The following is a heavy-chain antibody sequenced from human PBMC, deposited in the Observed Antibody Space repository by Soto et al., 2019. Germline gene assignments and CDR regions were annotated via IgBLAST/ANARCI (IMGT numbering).Heavy chain of an antibody. CDR3: ARAKPYGMDV. CDR1: GYSFINFW. Sequence: GESLKISCKGSGYSFINFWIAWVRQMPGKGLEWVGIIYPGDSDTRYSPSFQGQVTISADKSISTAYLQWSSLKASDTAIYYCARAKPYGMDVWGQGTTVTVSS. J-gene: IGHJ6*02. V-gene: IGHV5-51*01. CDR2: IYPGDSDT.